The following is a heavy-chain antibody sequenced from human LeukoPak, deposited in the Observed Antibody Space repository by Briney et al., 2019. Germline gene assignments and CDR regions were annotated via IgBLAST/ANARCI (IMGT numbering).Heavy chain of an antibody. CDR3: AREDYYDSSGYHHFDY. J-gene: IGHJ4*02. Sequence: GASVKVSCKASGYTFTGYYMHWVRQAPGQGLEWMGWINPNSGGTNYAQKLQGRVTITADESTSTAYMELSSLRSEDTAVYYCAREDYYDSSGYHHFDYWGQGTLVTVSS. D-gene: IGHD3-22*01. CDR2: INPNSGGT. V-gene: IGHV1-2*02. CDR1: GYTFTGYY.